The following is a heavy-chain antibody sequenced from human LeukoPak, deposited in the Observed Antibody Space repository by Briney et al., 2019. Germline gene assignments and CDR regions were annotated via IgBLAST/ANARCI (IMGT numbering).Heavy chain of an antibody. V-gene: IGHV4-59*01. CDR1: GGSISSYY. J-gene: IGHJ4*02. CDR2: IYYSGST. CDR3: ARHGSFYYDSSGYYYFDY. D-gene: IGHD3-22*01. Sequence: SETLSLTCTVSGGSISSYYWSWIRQPPGKGLEWIGYIYYSGSTNYNPSLKSRVTISVDTSKNQFALKLSSVTAADTAVYYCARHGSFYYDSSGYYYFDYWGQGTLVTVSS.